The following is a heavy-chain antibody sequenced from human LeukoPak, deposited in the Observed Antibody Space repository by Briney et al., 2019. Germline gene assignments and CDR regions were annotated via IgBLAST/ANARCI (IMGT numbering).Heavy chain of an antibody. CDR1: GFTFSDYY. D-gene: IGHD1-14*01. CDR3: AKPARTDYVDY. J-gene: IGHJ4*02. V-gene: IGHV3-11*01. Sequence: GGSLRLSCAASGFTFSDYYLSWIRQAPGKGLEWVSYISSSGHTTYYADSVKGRFTISRDNAKNTLYLQMNSLRAEDTAVYYCAKPARTDYVDYWGQGTLVTVSS. CDR2: ISSSGHTT.